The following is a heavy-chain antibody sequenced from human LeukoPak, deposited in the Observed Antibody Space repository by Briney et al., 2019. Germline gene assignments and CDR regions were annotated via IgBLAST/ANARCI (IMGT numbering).Heavy chain of an antibody. V-gene: IGHV5-51*01. CDR1: GYSFTNYW. J-gene: IGHJ4*02. Sequence: GESLKISCKGSGYSFTNYWIAWVRQTPGEGLEWMGITYPGDSDTRYSPSFQGQVTISADKSISTAYLQWSSLKASDTAMYYCATLVGYGSFFDYWGQGTLVTVSS. D-gene: IGHD3-10*01. CDR3: ATLVGYGSFFDY. CDR2: TYPGDSDT.